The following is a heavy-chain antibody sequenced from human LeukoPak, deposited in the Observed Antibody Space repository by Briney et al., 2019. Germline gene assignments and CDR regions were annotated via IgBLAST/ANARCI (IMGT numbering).Heavy chain of an antibody. CDR2: ISYDGSNT. D-gene: IGHD3-10*02. Sequence: PGGSLRLSCAASGFTFSSYGIHWVRQAPGKWLEWVAVISYDGSNTYYADSVKGRFTISRDNSKNTLYLQMNSLRAEDTAVYYCAKDLNSFQVFGWFDPWGQGTLVTVSS. J-gene: IGHJ5*02. CDR3: AKDLNSFQVFGWFDP. V-gene: IGHV3-30*18. CDR1: GFTFSSYG.